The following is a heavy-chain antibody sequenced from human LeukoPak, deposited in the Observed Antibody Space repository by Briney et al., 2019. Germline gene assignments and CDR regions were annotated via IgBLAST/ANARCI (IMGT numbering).Heavy chain of an antibody. J-gene: IGHJ6*03. Sequence: PSETLSLTCTVAGGSISSSSYYWGWIRQPPGKGLEWIGSIYYSGSTYYNPSLKSRVTISVDTSKNQFSLKLSSVTAADTAVYYCARDKGCSGGSCSMDVWGKGTTVTVSS. V-gene: IGHV4-39*07. CDR3: ARDKGCSGGSCSMDV. D-gene: IGHD2-15*01. CDR2: IYYSGST. CDR1: GGSISSSSYY.